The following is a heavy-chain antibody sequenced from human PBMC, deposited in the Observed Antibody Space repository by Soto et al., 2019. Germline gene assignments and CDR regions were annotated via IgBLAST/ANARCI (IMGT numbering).Heavy chain of an antibody. V-gene: IGHV3-23*01. D-gene: IGHD3-10*01. J-gene: IGHJ4*02. Sequence: PGGSLRLSXAASGFTFSSYAMSWVRQAPGKGLEWVSALSGTGDSTDYANSVKGRFTISRDDSKTTLFLQMSSLRAEDTAIYYCARDNWNYGSGSFSHWGQGTLVTVS. CDR1: GFTFSSYA. CDR2: LSGTGDST. CDR3: ARDNWNYGSGSFSH.